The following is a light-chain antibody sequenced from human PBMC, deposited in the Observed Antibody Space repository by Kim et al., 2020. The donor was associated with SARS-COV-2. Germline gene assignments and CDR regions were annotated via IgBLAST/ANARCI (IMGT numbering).Light chain of an antibody. V-gene: IGKV3-15*01. J-gene: IGKJ4*01. CDR3: QQYNNWPLT. CDR1: QSVSSN. Sequence: VSPGERATLSCRATQSVSSNLAWYQQNPGQAPRLLIYGASTRATGIPARFSGSGSGTEFTLTISSLQSEDFAVYYCQQYNNWPLTFGGGTKVDIK. CDR2: GAS.